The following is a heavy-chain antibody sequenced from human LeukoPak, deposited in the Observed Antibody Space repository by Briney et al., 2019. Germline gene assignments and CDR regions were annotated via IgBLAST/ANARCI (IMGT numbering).Heavy chain of an antibody. J-gene: IGHJ2*01. V-gene: IGHV3-30*03. CDR1: GFTFSSYG. D-gene: IGHD2-15*01. Sequence: PGGSLRLSCGASGFTFSSYGMHWVRQAPGKGLEWVAVISYDGSNKYYADSVKGRFTISRDNSKNTLYLQMNSLRAEDTAVYYCARDYFSRAAVLGYFDLWGRGTLVTVSS. CDR2: ISYDGSNK. CDR3: ARDYFSRAAVLGYFDL.